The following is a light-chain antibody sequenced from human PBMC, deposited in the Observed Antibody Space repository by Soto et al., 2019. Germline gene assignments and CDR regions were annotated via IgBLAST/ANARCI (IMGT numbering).Light chain of an antibody. Sequence: AIQLTQSPSSLSASVGDRVTITCRASQGISSALAWYQQKPGKAPKLMIYDASSLESGVPSRFSGSASGTDFTLTISSLQPEDFATYCCQQMETFGPGTKVDIK. CDR2: DAS. J-gene: IGKJ3*01. CDR1: QGISSA. V-gene: IGKV1-13*02. CDR3: QQMET.